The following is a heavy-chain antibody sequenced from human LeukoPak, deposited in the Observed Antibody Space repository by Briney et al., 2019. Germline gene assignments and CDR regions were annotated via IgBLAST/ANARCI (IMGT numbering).Heavy chain of an antibody. CDR2: ISSSSSYI. J-gene: IGHJ3*02. V-gene: IGHV3-11*06. Sequence: GGSLRLSCAASGFTFSDYYMNWIRQAPGKGLECISYISSSSSYIYYADSVKGRFTISRDNAKNSLYLQMNSLRAEDTAVYYCARDKMIRTQLDAFDIWGQGTMVTVSS. CDR1: GFTFSDYY. CDR3: ARDKMIRTQLDAFDI. D-gene: IGHD3-16*01.